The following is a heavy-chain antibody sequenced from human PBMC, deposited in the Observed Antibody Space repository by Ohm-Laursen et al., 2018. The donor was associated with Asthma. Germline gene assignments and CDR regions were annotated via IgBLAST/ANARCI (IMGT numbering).Heavy chain of an antibody. CDR2: ISGSGGTT. D-gene: IGHD5-18*01. CDR1: GFTFSSYA. J-gene: IGHJ4*02. Sequence: SLRLSCAASGFTFSSYAMSWVRQAPGKGLAWISAISGSGGTTYYADSVKGRFTISRDNSKNTLYLQMNSLRAEDTAVYYCAKIVDTAMVTPFDYWGQGTLVTVSS. CDR3: AKIVDTAMVTPFDY. V-gene: IGHV3-23*01.